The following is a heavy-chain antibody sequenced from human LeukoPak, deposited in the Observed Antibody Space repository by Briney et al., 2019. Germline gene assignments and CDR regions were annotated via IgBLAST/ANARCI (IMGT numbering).Heavy chain of an antibody. Sequence: ASVKVSCKASGYTFTGYYTHWVRQAPGQGLEWMGRINPNSGGTNYAQKFQGRVTMTRDTSISTAYMELSRLRSDDTAVYYCARGVVVVAATVNWFDPWGQGTLVTVSS. CDR2: INPNSGGT. CDR3: ARGVVVVAATVNWFDP. V-gene: IGHV1-2*06. CDR1: GYTFTGYY. J-gene: IGHJ5*02. D-gene: IGHD2-15*01.